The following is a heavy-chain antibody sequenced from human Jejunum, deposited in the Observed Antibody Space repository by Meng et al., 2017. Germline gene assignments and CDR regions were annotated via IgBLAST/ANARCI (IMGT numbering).Heavy chain of an antibody. J-gene: IGHJ5*02. CDR2: VYHSGST. V-gene: IGHV4-4*02. Sequence: QGQLQESGPGLVKPSETLSLTCAVSGGSIESNNWWTWIRQPPGQGLEWIGEVYHSGSTHYNPSLQSRVTISIDNSKNRFSLSLNSVTAADTAIYYCARADYVRYFDLWGQGTLVTVSS. D-gene: IGHD3-10*02. CDR3: ARADYVRYFDL. CDR1: GGSIESNNW.